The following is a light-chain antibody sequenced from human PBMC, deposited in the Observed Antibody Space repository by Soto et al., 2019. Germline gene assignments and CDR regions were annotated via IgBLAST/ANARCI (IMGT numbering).Light chain of an antibody. CDR2: GAS. Sequence: EMVLTQSPGTLSLSPGERATLSCRASQSVSSNYLAWYQQKPGQAPRLLIYGASSRATGIPDRFSGSGSGTDFTLTISRLEPEDFAVYYCQQYGSSPTFGGGTKVEIK. CDR1: QSVSSNY. CDR3: QQYGSSPT. J-gene: IGKJ4*01. V-gene: IGKV3-20*01.